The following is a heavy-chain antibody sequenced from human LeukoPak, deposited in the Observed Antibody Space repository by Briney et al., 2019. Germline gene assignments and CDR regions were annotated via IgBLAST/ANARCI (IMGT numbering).Heavy chain of an antibody. D-gene: IGHD3-22*01. Sequence: SETLSLTCTVSGGSISNNYWSWIRQPPGKGLEWIGYIYYSGSTNYNPSLKSRVLISVDTSRNQFSLKLTSVTAADAAVYYCARGGSAYSHDYWGQGTLVTVSS. CDR3: ARGGSAYSHDY. CDR2: IYYSGST. CDR1: GGSISNNY. V-gene: IGHV4-59*08. J-gene: IGHJ4*02.